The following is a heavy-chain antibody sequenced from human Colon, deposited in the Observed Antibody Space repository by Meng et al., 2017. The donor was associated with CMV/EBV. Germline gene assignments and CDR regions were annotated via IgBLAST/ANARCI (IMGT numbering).Heavy chain of an antibody. CDR2: IYHTGST. Sequence: GSIRGVDYYWSWIRQHPEKGLDWLGYIYHTGSTSYNPSFKSRLSMSVYMSTNLLSLQLTSVTAADTAIYYCARGLGRGSRVGIWFDPWGQGTLVTVSS. CDR3: ARGLGRGSRVGIWFDP. J-gene: IGHJ5*02. D-gene: IGHD2-21*01. V-gene: IGHV4-31*02. CDR1: GSIRGVDYY.